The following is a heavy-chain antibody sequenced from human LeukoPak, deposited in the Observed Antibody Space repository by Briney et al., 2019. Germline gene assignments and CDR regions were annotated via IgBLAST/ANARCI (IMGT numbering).Heavy chain of an antibody. D-gene: IGHD3-3*01. CDR3: ARGDFGVVIPDV. CDR1: GGSISSSSYY. Sequence: TSETLSLTCTVSGGSISSSSYYWGWIRQPPGKGLEWIGSIYYSGSTYYNPSLKSRVTISVDTSKNQFSLKLSSVTAADTAVYYCARGDFGVVIPDVWGKGTTVTVSS. V-gene: IGHV4-39*07. CDR2: IYYSGST. J-gene: IGHJ6*04.